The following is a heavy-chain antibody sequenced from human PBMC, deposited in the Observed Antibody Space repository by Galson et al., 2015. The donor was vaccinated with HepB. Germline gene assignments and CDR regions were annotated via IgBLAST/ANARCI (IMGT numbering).Heavy chain of an antibody. Sequence: SLRLSCAASGFTVSSNYLSWVRQAPGKGLEWVAVIYSGGSTYYADSVKGRFTISRDNSKNTLYLQMNSLRGEDTAVYYCARVWGDYFAYWGQGTLVTVSS. CDR2: IYSGGST. CDR1: GFTVSSNY. V-gene: IGHV3-66*01. CDR3: ARVWGDYFAY. J-gene: IGHJ4*02. D-gene: IGHD3-16*01.